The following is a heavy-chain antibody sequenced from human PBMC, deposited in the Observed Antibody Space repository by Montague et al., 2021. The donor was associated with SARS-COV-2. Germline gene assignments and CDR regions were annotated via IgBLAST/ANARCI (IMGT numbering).Heavy chain of an antibody. CDR2: INHGGST. CDR1: GTSFSGYY. CDR3: ARLRDGVVPSPILGVGPYYSYYYMDV. D-gene: IGHD3-10*01. V-gene: IGHV4-34*01. J-gene: IGHJ6*03. Sequence: SETLSLTCAVHGTSFSGYYWNWSRQPPGKGLEWMGEINHGGSTKYSPSLKSRLTISADTAKNQFSLKLTSVAAADTAVYYCARLRDGVVPSPILGVGPYYSYYYMDVWGRGTTVTVSS.